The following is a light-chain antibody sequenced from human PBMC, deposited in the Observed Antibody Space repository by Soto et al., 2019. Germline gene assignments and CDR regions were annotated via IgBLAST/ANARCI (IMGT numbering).Light chain of an antibody. CDR1: QDISDH. Sequence: DIQMTQSPSSLSASVGDRVTITCQASQDISDHLNWYQQKSGQAPNLLIYDASSLETGVPSRFNGSGSGTDFTLTITGLQPEDFGTYYCQQFESLPLTFGGGTKV. J-gene: IGKJ4*01. CDR2: DAS. V-gene: IGKV1-33*01. CDR3: QQFESLPLT.